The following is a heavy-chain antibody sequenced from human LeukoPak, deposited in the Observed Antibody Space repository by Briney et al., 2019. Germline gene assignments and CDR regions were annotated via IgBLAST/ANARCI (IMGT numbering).Heavy chain of an antibody. CDR3: ARWACSSTSCYEDHAFDI. D-gene: IGHD2-2*01. V-gene: IGHV4-4*07. Sequence: SETLSLTCTVSGGSISSYYWSWIRQPAGKGLEWIGRIYTSGSTNYNPSLKSRVTMSVDTSKSQFSLKLSSVTAADTAVYYCARWACSSTSCYEDHAFDIWGQGTMVTVSS. J-gene: IGHJ3*02. CDR1: GGSISSYY. CDR2: IYTSGST.